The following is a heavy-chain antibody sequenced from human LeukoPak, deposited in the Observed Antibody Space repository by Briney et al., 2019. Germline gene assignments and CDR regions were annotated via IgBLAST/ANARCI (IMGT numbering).Heavy chain of an antibody. J-gene: IGHJ4*02. V-gene: IGHV3-23*01. Sequence: GGSLRLSCAASGLTFSSYAMSWVRQAPGKGLEWVSAISGSGGSTYYADSVKGRFTISRDNSKNTLYLQMNSLRAEDTAVYYCAKSESVWIQLWLLFDYWGQGTLVTVSS. D-gene: IGHD5-18*01. CDR1: GLTFSSYA. CDR3: AKSESVWIQLWLLFDY. CDR2: ISGSGGST.